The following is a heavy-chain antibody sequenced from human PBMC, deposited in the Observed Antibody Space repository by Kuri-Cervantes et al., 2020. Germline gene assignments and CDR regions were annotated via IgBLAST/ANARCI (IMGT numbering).Heavy chain of an antibody. CDR2: IYHSEII. J-gene: IGHJ4*02. CDR3: ARMDFEYSMSE. CDR1: VYSISSGDY. V-gene: IGHV4-38-2*01. Sequence: GSLRLSCAVSVYSISSGDYWGWIRQPPGKGLEWIGSIYHSEIIDYNPSLKSRIAISVDTSKNQFSLKLRSVTAADTAVYYCARMDFEYSMSEWGQGALVTVSS. D-gene: IGHD2/OR15-2a*01.